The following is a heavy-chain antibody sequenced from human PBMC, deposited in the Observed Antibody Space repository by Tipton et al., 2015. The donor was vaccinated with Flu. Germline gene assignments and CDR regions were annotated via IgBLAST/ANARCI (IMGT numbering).Heavy chain of an antibody. V-gene: IGHV3-7*01. CDR3: ARDGVSSPLGY. Sequence: SLRLSCAASGFIFSNYWMSWVRQAPWKGVEWVANIKPDGSEEYYVDSVKGRFTISRDNAKNSLYLQMSSLRAEDTAVYYCARDGVSSPLGYWGQGTLVTVSS. J-gene: IGHJ4*02. CDR1: GFIFSNYW. CDR2: IKPDGSEE. D-gene: IGHD2-2*01.